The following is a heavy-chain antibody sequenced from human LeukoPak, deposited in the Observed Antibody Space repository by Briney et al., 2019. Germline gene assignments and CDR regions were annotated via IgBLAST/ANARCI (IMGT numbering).Heavy chain of an antibody. V-gene: IGHV3-23*01. J-gene: IGHJ6*03. CDR2: ISGSGGST. CDR1: GFTFSSYA. Sequence: PGGSLRLSCAASGFTFSSYAMTWVRQAPGKGLEWVSGISGSGGSTYYADSVKGRFTISRDSSKNTLYLQLNSLRAEDTAIYYCAKFYGDYYYYYYMDVWGKGTTVTVSS. D-gene: IGHD4-17*01. CDR3: AKFYGDYYYYYYMDV.